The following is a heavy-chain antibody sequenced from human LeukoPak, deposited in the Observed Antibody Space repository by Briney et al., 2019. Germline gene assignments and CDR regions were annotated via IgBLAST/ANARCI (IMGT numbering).Heavy chain of an antibody. J-gene: IGHJ4*02. CDR2: INPNSGGT. V-gene: IGHV1-2*02. Sequence: ASVKVSFKASGYTFTDYYMHWVRQAPGPGLEWMGWINPNSGGTDYAQKFQGRVTLIRDTSISIAYMELSRLTSDDTAVYYCARGRYCGETTCSDFDSWGQGTLVTVSS. D-gene: IGHD2-21*01. CDR1: GYTFTDYY. CDR3: ARGRYCGETTCSDFDS.